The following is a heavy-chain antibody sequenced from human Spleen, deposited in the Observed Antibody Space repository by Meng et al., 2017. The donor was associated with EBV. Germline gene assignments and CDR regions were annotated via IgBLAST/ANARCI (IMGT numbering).Heavy chain of an antibody. J-gene: IGHJ4*02. CDR3: ASRSGDPQLYYFDY. V-gene: IGHV4-34*01. Sequence: QVQLQQWGAGLLKPSETLSLTCAVYGGSFSGYYWSWIRQPPGKGLEWIGEINHSGSTNYNPSLKCRVTISVDTSKNQFSLKLSSVTAADTAVYYCASRSGDPQLYYFDYWGQGTLVTVSS. CDR2: INHSGST. D-gene: IGHD4-17*01. CDR1: GGSFSGYY.